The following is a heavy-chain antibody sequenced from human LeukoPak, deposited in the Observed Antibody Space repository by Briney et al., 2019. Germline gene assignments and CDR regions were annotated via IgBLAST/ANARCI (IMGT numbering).Heavy chain of an antibody. V-gene: IGHV1-18*01. CDR1: GYTFTSYG. D-gene: IGHD1-1*01. CDR2: ISAYNGNT. J-gene: IGHJ4*02. CDR3: ARDIELERRSGVDY. Sequence: ASVKVSCKASGYTFTSYGISWVRQAPGQGLEWMRWISAYNGNTNYAQKLQGRVTMTTDTSTSTAYMELRSLRSDDTAVYYCARDIELERRSGVDYWGQGTLVTVSS.